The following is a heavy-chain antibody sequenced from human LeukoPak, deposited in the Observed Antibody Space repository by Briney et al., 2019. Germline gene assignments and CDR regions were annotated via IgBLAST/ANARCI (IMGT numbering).Heavy chain of an antibody. CDR3: ARVRGGGVVIIYYMDV. CDR2: INWNGGST. D-gene: IGHD3-3*01. V-gene: IGHV3-20*04. Sequence: GGSLRLSCAASGFTFDDYAMSWVRQVPGKGLEWVSGINWNGGSTGYADSVKGRFTISRDNAKNSLYLQMNSLRAEDTALYYCARVRGGGVVIIYYMDVWGKGITVTVSS. CDR1: GFTFDDYA. J-gene: IGHJ6*03.